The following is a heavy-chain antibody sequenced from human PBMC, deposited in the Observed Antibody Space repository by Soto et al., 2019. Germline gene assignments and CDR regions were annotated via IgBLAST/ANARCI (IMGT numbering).Heavy chain of an antibody. CDR1: GFTFSSYG. D-gene: IGHD3-3*01. V-gene: IGHV3-30*03. CDR3: AILGTYYDFWSGYSNYGMDV. CDR2: ISYDGSNK. J-gene: IGHJ6*02. Sequence: PWGSLRLSCAASGFTFSSYGMHWVRQAPGRGLEWVAVISYDGSNKYYADSVKGRFTISRDNSKNTLYLQMNSLRAEDTAVYYCAILGTYYDFWSGYSNYGMDVWGQGTTVTVSS.